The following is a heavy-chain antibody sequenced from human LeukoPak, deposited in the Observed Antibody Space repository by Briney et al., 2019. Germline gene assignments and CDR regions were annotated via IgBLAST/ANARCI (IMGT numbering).Heavy chain of an antibody. CDR1: GFTFSSYA. Sequence: GGTLRLSCAASGFTFSSYAMSWVRQAPGKGLEWVSVISGSGGSTYYADSVKGRFTISRDNSKKTLYLQMNSLRAEDTAVYYCAKGGDFWSGYSRGYYMDVWGKGTTVTVSS. J-gene: IGHJ6*03. CDR3: AKGGDFWSGYSRGYYMDV. CDR2: ISGSGGST. D-gene: IGHD3-3*01. V-gene: IGHV3-23*01.